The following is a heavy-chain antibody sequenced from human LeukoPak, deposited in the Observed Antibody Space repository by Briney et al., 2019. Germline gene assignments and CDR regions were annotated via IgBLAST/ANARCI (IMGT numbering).Heavy chain of an antibody. J-gene: IGHJ4*02. Sequence: ASVKVSCKASGYTFTGYYMHWVRQAPGQGIEWMGWINPNSGGTNYAQTFQGRVTMTRDTSISTAYMELSRLRSDDTAVYYCARDDYGDYFSFSFWGQGTLVTVSS. CDR2: INPNSGGT. CDR3: ARDDYGDYFSFSF. V-gene: IGHV1-2*02. CDR1: GYTFTGYY. D-gene: IGHD4-17*01.